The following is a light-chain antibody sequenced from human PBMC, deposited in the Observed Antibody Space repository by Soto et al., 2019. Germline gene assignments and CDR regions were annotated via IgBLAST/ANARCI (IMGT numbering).Light chain of an antibody. CDR2: AAS. J-gene: IGKJ3*01. V-gene: IGKV1-39*01. Sequence: DIQMTQSPSSLSASVGDRVTITCRAGQSIGSHLNWYQQRPGKAPKVLIYAASSLQGGVPSRFSGSGSGTDFTLTIKSLQLEDFAIYYCQQSYSSPFTFGPGTKVDIK. CDR1: QSIGSH. CDR3: QQSYSSPFT.